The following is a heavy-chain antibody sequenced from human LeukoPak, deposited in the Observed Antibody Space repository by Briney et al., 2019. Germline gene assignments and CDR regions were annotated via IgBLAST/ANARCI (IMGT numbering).Heavy chain of an antibody. CDR1: GYTFTSYD. J-gene: IGHJ4*02. CDR2: MDPNSGNT. D-gene: IGHD3-22*01. Sequence: ASVKVSCKASGYTFTSYDINWVRQATGQGREWMGWMDPNSGNTGYAQKFQGRVTMTRNTSIRTAYMELSSLRSEDTAVYYCARVRYYYDSSDYWGQGTLVTVSS. CDR3: ARVRYYYDSSDY. V-gene: IGHV1-8*01.